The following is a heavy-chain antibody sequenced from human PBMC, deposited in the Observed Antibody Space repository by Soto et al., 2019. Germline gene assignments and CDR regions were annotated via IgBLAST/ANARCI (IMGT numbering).Heavy chain of an antibody. CDR3: ASIPGGPPLRYFDY. Sequence: GGSLRLSCAASGFTFSSHSMNWVRQAPGKGLEWVSSISSSGSYIYYADSLKGRFAISRDNAKNSLYLQMNSLRAEDTAVYYCASIPGGPPLRYFDYWGQGTLVTVSS. D-gene: IGHD3-10*01. V-gene: IGHV3-21*01. CDR2: ISSSGSYI. CDR1: GFTFSSHS. J-gene: IGHJ4*02.